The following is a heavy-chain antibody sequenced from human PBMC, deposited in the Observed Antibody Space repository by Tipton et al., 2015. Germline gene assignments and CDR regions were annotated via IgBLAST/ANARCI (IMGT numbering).Heavy chain of an antibody. CDR1: GYSISSGYY. Sequence: TLSLTCDVSGYSISSGYYWGWIRQPPGKGLEWIGSISHSGNTYYNPSLKSRVTISADTSRNQFSLRLSSVTAADTAVYYCARARGRHGGLFDSWGQGTLVTVSS. D-gene: IGHD4-23*01. V-gene: IGHV4-38-2*01. J-gene: IGHJ4*02. CDR3: ARARGRHGGLFDS. CDR2: ISHSGNT.